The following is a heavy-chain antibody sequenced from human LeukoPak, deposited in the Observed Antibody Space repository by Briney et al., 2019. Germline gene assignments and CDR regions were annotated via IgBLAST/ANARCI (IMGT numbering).Heavy chain of an antibody. CDR2: ISGSGGST. CDR3: AKGYWVARVSAPLRG. D-gene: IGHD2-8*02. CDR1: GFTFSSYA. V-gene: IGHV3-23*01. Sequence: PGGSLRLSCAASGFTFSSYAMSWVRQAPGKGLEWVSAISGSGGSTYYADSVKGRFTISRDNSKNTLYLQMNSLRAEDTAVYYCAKGYWVARVSAPLRGWGQGTLVTVSS. J-gene: IGHJ4*02.